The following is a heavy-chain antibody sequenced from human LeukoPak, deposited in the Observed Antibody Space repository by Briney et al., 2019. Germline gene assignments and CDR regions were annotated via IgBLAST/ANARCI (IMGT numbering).Heavy chain of an antibody. D-gene: IGHD3-3*01. CDR2: IKLDGSEE. CDR3: ARDETPTKGYDSYDF. J-gene: IGHJ4*02. Sequence: GGSLRLSCVVSGFTFGKYWMSWVRQAPGKGLEWVANIKLDGSEENYVDSVKGRFTISRDNAKNSLYLQMNSLRAEDTAVHYCARDETPTKGYDSYDFWGQGTLVTVST. CDR1: GFTFGKYW. V-gene: IGHV3-7*01.